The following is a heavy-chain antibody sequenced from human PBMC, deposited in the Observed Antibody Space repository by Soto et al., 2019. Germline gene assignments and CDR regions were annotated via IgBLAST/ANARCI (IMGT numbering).Heavy chain of an antibody. Sequence: PGESLKSAGKGSGYSFTIYYIAWVRQMPWKGLEWMGIIHPGDSETRYSPSFQGHVIISAAKSISSAYLQWSSLEAADTAMYYCARQRITRVRGVSSSGLDVWGQGTTVTVSS. CDR2: IHPGDSET. CDR3: ARQRITRVRGVSSSGLDV. V-gene: IGHV5-51*01. D-gene: IGHD3-10*01. CDR1: GYSFTIYY. J-gene: IGHJ6*02.